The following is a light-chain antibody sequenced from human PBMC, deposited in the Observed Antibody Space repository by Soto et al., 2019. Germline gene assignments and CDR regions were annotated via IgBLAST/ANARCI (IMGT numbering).Light chain of an antibody. CDR1: SSNIGAGYD. Sequence: QAVLTQPPSVSGAPGQRVTISCTGSSSNIGAGYDVHWYQQLPGTAPQLLIYSNNNRPSGVPDRFSGSKSGTSASLAITGLQAEDEADYFCQSYDSSLSGSYVFGTGTKLTVL. V-gene: IGLV1-40*01. J-gene: IGLJ1*01. CDR3: QSYDSSLSGSYV. CDR2: SNN.